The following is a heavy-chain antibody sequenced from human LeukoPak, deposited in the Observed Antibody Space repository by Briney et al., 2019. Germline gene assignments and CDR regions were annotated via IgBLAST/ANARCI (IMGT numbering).Heavy chain of an antibody. Sequence: PSETLSLTCAVYGGSFSGYYWSWIRQPPGKGLEWIGEINHSGSTNYNPSLKSRVTISVDTSKNQFSLKLSSVTAADTAVYYCASYYSSSWYEREHAFDIWGQGTMVTVSS. D-gene: IGHD6-13*01. V-gene: IGHV4-34*01. J-gene: IGHJ3*02. CDR1: GGSFSGYY. CDR2: INHSGST. CDR3: ASYYSSSWYEREHAFDI.